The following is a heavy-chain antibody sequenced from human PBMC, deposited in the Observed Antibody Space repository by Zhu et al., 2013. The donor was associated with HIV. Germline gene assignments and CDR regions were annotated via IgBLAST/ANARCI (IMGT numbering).Heavy chain of an antibody. CDR3: ARVAYGSGRGWFDP. D-gene: IGHD3-10*01. V-gene: IGHV3-21*01. CDR1: GFTFSSYS. CDR2: ISSSSSYI. J-gene: IGHJ5*02. Sequence: EVQLVESGGGLVKPGGSLRLSCAASGFTFSSYSMNWVRQAPGKGLEWVSSISSSSSYIYYADSVKGRFTISRDNAKNSLYLQMNSLRAEDTAVYYCARVAYGSGRGWFDPWGQGTLVTVSS.